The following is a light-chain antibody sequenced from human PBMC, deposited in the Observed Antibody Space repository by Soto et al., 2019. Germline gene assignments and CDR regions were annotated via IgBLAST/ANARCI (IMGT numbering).Light chain of an antibody. V-gene: IGKV3-15*01. J-gene: IGKJ4*01. CDR3: QHYDDWSLT. Sequence: DKVMTQSPPTLSVSPGERATLSCRASEDTKNRLAWYQQKPGQVPRLLIYDAFTMATDIPSRFSGSASGTEFTLTFSSLQSEESAFYYCQHYDDWSLTLGGGTKVEIK. CDR1: EDTKNR. CDR2: DAF.